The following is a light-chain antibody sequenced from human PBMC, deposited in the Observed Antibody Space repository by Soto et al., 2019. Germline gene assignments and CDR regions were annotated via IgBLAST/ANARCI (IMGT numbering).Light chain of an antibody. CDR1: QGVSSY. J-gene: IGKJ4*01. V-gene: IGKV3-11*01. CDR2: DAS. CDR3: QQRNNWREDT. Sequence: EVVLAKSPANLPLSPGERATLSCRASQGVSSYLAWYQQKPGQAPRLLSYDASNRATGIPARFSGSGSGTDFTLTISRLEPEDFAGYYSQQRNNWREDTFGGGTKVDIK.